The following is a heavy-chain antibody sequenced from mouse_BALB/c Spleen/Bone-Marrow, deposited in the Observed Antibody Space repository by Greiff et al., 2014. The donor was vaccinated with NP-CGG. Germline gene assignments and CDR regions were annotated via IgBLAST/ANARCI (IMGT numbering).Heavy chain of an antibody. J-gene: IGHJ3*01. CDR1: GFSLTSYG. CDR3: ARNKNDYGGTLAY. V-gene: IGHV2-4-1*01. CDR2: IWSGGST. Sequence: QVQLKESGPGLVQPSQSLSITCTVSGFSLTSYGVHWVRQSPGKGLEWLGEIWSGGSTDYNAAFISRLSISKDNSKSQVFFKMNSLQADDTAIYYCARNKNDYGGTLAYWGQGTLVTVSA. D-gene: IGHD2-4*01.